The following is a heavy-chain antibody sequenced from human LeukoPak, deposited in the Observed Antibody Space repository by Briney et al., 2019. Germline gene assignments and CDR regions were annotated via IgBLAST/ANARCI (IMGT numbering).Heavy chain of an antibody. CDR2: INHSGST. Sequence: SETLSLTCAVYGGSFSGYYWSWIRQPPGKGLEWIGEINHSGSTNYNPSLKSRVTISVDTSKNQFSLKLSSVTAADTAVYYCARDYYGVADYWGQGTLVTVSS. J-gene: IGHJ4*02. D-gene: IGHD3-3*01. CDR3: ARDYYGVADY. V-gene: IGHV4-34*01. CDR1: GGSFSGYY.